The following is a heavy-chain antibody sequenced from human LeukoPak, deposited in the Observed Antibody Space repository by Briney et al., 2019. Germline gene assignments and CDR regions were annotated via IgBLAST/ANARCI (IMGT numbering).Heavy chain of an antibody. V-gene: IGHV4-59*01. D-gene: IGHD3-22*01. CDR2: IYYSGST. CDR1: RGSISSYY. Sequence: QPSETLSLTCTVSRGSISSYYWSWIRQPPGQGLEWIGYIYYSGSTDYNPSLKSRVNISVDASKNQFSLKLSSVTAADTAVYYCARVRVSSGSHPWYFDYWGQGTLVTVSS. J-gene: IGHJ4*02. CDR3: ARVRVSSGSHPWYFDY.